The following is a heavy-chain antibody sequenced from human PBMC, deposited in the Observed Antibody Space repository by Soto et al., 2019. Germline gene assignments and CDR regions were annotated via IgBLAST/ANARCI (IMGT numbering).Heavy chain of an antibody. CDR3: ASYSSSSLDHIQSLFDY. CDR2: IYYSGST. D-gene: IGHD6-6*01. J-gene: IGHJ4*02. CDR1: GGSISSGDYY. Sequence: QVQLQESGPGLVNPSQTLSLTCTVSGGSISSGDYYWSWILQPPGKGLEWIGYIYYSGSTYYNPSLKSRVTISVDTSKNQFSLKLSSVTAADTAVYYFASYSSSSLDHIQSLFDYWGQGTLVTVSS. V-gene: IGHV4-30-4*01.